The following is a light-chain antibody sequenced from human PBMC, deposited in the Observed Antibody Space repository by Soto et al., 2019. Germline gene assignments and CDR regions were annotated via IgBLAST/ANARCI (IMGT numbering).Light chain of an antibody. V-gene: IGLV2-14*01. CDR1: SSDVGAYNY. CDR3: SSYRGSSASYV. Sequence: QAVVTQPASVSGSPGQSITISCTGTSSDVGAYNYVSWYQQHPGKAPKLMIYEVSNRPSGVSNRFSGSKSGNTASLTISGLQAEDEADYYCSSYRGSSASYVFGTGTKVTVL. J-gene: IGLJ1*01. CDR2: EVS.